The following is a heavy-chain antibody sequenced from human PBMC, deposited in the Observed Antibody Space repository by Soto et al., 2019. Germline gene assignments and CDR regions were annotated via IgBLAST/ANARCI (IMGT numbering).Heavy chain of an antibody. J-gene: IGHJ4*02. V-gene: IGHV1-69*02. D-gene: IGHD4-17*01. CDR1: GGTFSSYT. CDR2: IIPILGIA. Sequence: QVQLVQSGAEVKKPGSSVKVSCKASGGTFSSYTISWVRQAPGQGLEWMGRIIPILGIANYAQKFQGRVTITADKSTSTDYMELSSLRSEDTAVYYCARAHYGDYAYWGQGTLVTVSS. CDR3: ARAHYGDYAY.